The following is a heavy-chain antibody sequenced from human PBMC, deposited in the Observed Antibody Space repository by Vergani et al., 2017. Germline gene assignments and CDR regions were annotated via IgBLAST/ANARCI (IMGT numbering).Heavy chain of an antibody. CDR3: AREGRGSSRPGYYYYMDV. V-gene: IGHV4-34*01. J-gene: IGHJ6*03. Sequence: QVQLQQWGAGLLKPSETLSLTCAVYGGSFSGYYWSWIRQHPGKGLEWIGYIYYSGSTYYNPSLKSRVTISVDTSKNQFSLKLSAVTAADTAVYYCAREGRGSSRPGYYYYMDVWGKGTTVTVSS. CDR1: GGSFSGYY. CDR2: IYYSGST. D-gene: IGHD6-6*01.